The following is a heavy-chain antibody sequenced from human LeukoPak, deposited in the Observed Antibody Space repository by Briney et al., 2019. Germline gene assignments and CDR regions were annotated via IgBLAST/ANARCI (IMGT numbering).Heavy chain of an antibody. CDR2: ICCSGGST. D-gene: IGHD2-21*01. CDR3: ARDGDWLGGTLDY. J-gene: IGHJ4*02. V-gene: IGHV3-23*01. Sequence: GGSLRLSCAASGLTFISDAMGWVRQAPGKGLEWVSAICCSGGSTYSVDSVTGRFTISSDNAKNTLYLQLNSLRAEDTAVYYCARDGDWLGGTLDYWGQGTLVTVSS. CDR1: GLTFISDA.